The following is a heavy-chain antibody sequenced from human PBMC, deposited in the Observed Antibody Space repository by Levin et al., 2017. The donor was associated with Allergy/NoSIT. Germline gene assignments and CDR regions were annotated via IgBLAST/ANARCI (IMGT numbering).Heavy chain of an antibody. CDR2: IFWGGKT. Sequence: PSETLSLTCEVSGTSVNINPYSWAWIRQSPGKGLEWIGTIFWGGKTLYTPSLGSRVTISVDTSTNHFSLNLRSMTAADTAVYFCARLHGSAGYESSFFFDYWGQGTLVIVSS. J-gene: IGHJ4*02. CDR3: ARLHGSAGYESSFFFDY. CDR1: GTSVNINPYS. V-gene: IGHV4-39*02. D-gene: IGHD5-12*01.